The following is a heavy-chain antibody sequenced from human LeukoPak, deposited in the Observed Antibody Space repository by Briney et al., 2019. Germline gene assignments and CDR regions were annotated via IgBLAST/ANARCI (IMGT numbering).Heavy chain of an antibody. CDR2: ISWNSGSI. Sequence: GRSLRLSCAASGFPFDDYAMHWVRQAPGKGLEWVSGISWNSGSIGYADSVKGRFTISRDNAKNSLYLQMNSLRAEDTALYYCAKDIVAAAGTGGYFDYWGQGTLVTVSS. CDR3: AKDIVAAAGTGGYFDY. D-gene: IGHD6-13*01. CDR1: GFPFDDYA. J-gene: IGHJ4*02. V-gene: IGHV3-9*01.